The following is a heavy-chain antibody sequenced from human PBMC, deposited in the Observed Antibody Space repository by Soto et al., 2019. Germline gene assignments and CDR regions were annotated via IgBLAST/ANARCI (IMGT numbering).Heavy chain of an antibody. CDR1: GLSFSSYG. D-gene: IGHD6-13*01. V-gene: IGHV3-30*18. Sequence: QVQLVESGGGVVQPGRSLRLSCEASGLSFSSYGMHWVRQAPGKGPEWVAVISYDGRKTYYLDSVKGRFTISRDNSRNTLYLQMTGLIVEDSAVYYCAKLDTYGDLPTIAAAVSHWGQGTLVTVS. J-gene: IGHJ1*01. CDR2: ISYDGRKT. CDR3: AKLDTYGDLPTIAAAVSH.